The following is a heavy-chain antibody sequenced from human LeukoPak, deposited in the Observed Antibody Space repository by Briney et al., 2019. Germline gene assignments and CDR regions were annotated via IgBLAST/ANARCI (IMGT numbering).Heavy chain of an antibody. D-gene: IGHD1-26*01. V-gene: IGHV4-61*02. Sequence: SETLSLTCTVSGGSISSGSYYWGWIRQPAGKGLEWIGRIYTSGSTNYNPSLKSRVTISVDTSKNQFSLKLSSVTAADTAVYYCARAGGRGEATINWFDPWGQGTLVTVSS. CDR3: ARAGGRGEATINWFDP. CDR2: IYTSGST. CDR1: GGSISSGSYY. J-gene: IGHJ5*02.